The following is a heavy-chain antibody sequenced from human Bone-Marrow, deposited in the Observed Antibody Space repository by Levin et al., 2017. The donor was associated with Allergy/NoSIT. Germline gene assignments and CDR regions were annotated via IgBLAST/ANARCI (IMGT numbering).Heavy chain of an antibody. Sequence: GGSLRLSCAVSGFTFSNYAMHWVRQAPGRGLEWVAFISLDGNTQYYADSVKGRFTFSRDNSNNTLHLQMNSLRVEDTAIYYCAKDTYTGSGGSCYFFHCWGQGALVTVSS. CDR2: ISLDGNTQ. CDR3: AKDTYTGSGGSCYFFHC. V-gene: IGHV3-30*18. J-gene: IGHJ4*02. D-gene: IGHD2-15*01. CDR1: GFTFSNYA.